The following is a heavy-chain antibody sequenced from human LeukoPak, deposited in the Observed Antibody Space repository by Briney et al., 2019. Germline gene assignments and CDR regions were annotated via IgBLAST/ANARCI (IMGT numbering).Heavy chain of an antibody. CDR1: GGTFSSYA. V-gene: IGHV1-69*06. CDR3: ARASDCSSTSCSNYYYYMDV. D-gene: IGHD2-2*01. J-gene: IGHJ6*03. CDR2: IIPIFGTA. Sequence: ASVKVSCKASGGTFSSYAISWVRQAPGQGLEWMGGIIPIFGTANYAQKFQGRVTITADKSTSTAYMELSSLRSEDTAVYYCARASDCSSTSCSNYYYYMDVWGKGTTVTVSS.